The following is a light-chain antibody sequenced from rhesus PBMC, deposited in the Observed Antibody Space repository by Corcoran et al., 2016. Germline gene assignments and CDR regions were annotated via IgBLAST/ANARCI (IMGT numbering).Light chain of an antibody. J-gene: IGKJ2*01. CDR2: TAS. V-gene: IGKV1-21*01. Sequence: DIQMTQSPSSLSASVGDNVTITCRASPVISSWLAWYQQKPGKAPKLLIYTASSLQSGVPSRFSGSGSGTYYTLPISSLQPEDFATYYCQQYNSAPYSFGQGTKVEIK. CDR3: QQYNSAPYS. CDR1: PVISSW.